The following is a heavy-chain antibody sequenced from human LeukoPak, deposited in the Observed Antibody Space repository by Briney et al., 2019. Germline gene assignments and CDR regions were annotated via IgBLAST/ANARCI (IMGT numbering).Heavy chain of an antibody. CDR1: GDSIGSNY. D-gene: IGHD1-14*01. Sequence: SETLSLTCTVSGDSIGSNYWSWIRQPPGKGLEWIGYIYYGGITNYNPSLKSRVTISLDTSKNQFPLRLTSVTAADTAIYYCARPSPEYYYGMDVWGQGTTVTVSS. V-gene: IGHV4-59*01. CDR3: ARPSPEYYYGMDV. J-gene: IGHJ6*02. CDR2: IYYGGIT.